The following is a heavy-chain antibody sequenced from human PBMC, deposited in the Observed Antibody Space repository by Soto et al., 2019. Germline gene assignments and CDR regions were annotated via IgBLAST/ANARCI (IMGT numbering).Heavy chain of an antibody. D-gene: IGHD2-21*01. Sequence: SETLSLTCTVSGVSIHNSHSFWAWIRQPPRKGLQFIASVYHNGGAHYNSSLKSRVTISVDTANNQVSLRMRSLTAADTAFYYCGRVVEGATRHTDPDSWGQGILVTVSS. V-gene: IGHV4-39*01. CDR1: GVSIHNSHSF. CDR3: GRVVEGATRHTDPDS. CDR2: VYHNGGA. J-gene: IGHJ5*01.